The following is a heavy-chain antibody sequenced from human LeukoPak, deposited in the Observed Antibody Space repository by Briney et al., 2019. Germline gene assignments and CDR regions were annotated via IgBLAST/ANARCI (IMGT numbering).Heavy chain of an antibody. J-gene: IGHJ5*02. CDR1: RFSFTTCW. D-gene: IGHD3-10*01. V-gene: IGHV3-7*01. Sequence: PGGSLRLSCAASRFSFTTCWMGWVRQAPGKGLEWVANIKQDGSEQYYVDSVKGRFTISRDNAKNSLSLQMNSLRAEDTAVYYCARPLMYYYGSEAYFWFDPWGQGTLVTVSS. CDR2: IKQDGSEQ. CDR3: ARPLMYYYGSEAYFWFDP.